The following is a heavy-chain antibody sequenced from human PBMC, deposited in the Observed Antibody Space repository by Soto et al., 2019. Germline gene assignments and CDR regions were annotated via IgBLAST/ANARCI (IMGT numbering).Heavy chain of an antibody. Sequence: QVQLVQSGTEVKKPGASVKVSCKASGGTFSSYAISWVRQAPGQGLEWMGGIIPIFGTANYAQKFQGRVTITADESTSTAYMELSSLRSEDTAVYYCAANLVRRETRRYYGMDVWGQGTTVTVSS. J-gene: IGHJ6*02. D-gene: IGHD1-1*01. CDR1: GGTFSSYA. V-gene: IGHV1-69*01. CDR3: AANLVRRETRRYYGMDV. CDR2: IIPIFGTA.